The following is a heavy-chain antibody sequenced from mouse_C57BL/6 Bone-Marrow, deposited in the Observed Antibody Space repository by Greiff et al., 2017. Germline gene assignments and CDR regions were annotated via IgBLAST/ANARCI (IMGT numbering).Heavy chain of an antibody. CDR2: ISSGSSTI. J-gene: IGHJ3*01. Sequence: EVKLMESGGGLVKPGGSLKLSCAASGFTFSDYGMHWVRQAPEKGLEWVAYISSGSSTIYYADTVKGRFTISRDNAKNTLFLQMTSLRSEDTAMYYCARGITTVEAWFAYWGQGNLVTVSA. V-gene: IGHV5-17*01. D-gene: IGHD1-1*01. CDR3: ARGITTVEAWFAY. CDR1: GFTFSDYG.